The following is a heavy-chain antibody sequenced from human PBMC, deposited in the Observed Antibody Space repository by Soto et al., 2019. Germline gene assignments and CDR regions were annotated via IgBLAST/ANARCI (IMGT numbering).Heavy chain of an antibody. CDR1: GFSLTTRPVG. J-gene: IGHJ4*02. V-gene: IGHV2-5*02. Sequence: SGPTLVNPTQTLILTCSFSGFSLTTRPVGVAWIRQPPGKALEWLAVIYWDDDKRYSPSLRSRLTISKDTSKNQVVLSMTNMDPVDTATYYCAHRLGGFTWNDGYLDYWGQGTLVSVSS. CDR3: AHRLGGFTWNDGYLDY. D-gene: IGHD1-1*01. CDR2: IYWDDDK.